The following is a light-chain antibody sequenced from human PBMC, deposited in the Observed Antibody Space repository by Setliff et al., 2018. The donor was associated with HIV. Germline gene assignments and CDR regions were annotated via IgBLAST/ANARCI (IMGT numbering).Light chain of an antibody. J-gene: IGLJ1*01. CDR2: DVS. Sequence: ALTQPASVSGSPGQSVTISCTGTSSDIGSYYYVSWYRQHPGKAPKLVIYDVSNRPSGVSDRFSGSRSGNTASLTISGLQAEDEADYYCSSYSSNSTPYVFGSGTKVTVL. CDR3: SSYSSNSTPYV. CDR1: SSDIGSYYY. V-gene: IGLV2-14*03.